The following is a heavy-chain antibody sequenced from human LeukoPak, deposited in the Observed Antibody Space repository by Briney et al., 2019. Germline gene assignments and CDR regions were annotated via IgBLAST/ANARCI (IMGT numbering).Heavy chain of an antibody. D-gene: IGHD2-15*01. CDR3: ARDQDIVVVALGMDV. CDR1: GFTFSSYA. CDR2: ISGSGGST. V-gene: IGHV3-23*01. Sequence: PGGSLRLSCAASGFTFSSYAMSWVRQAPGKGLEWVSAISGSGGSTYYADPVKGRFTISRDNAKNSLYLQMNSLRAEDTAVYYCARDQDIVVVALGMDVWGQGTTVTVSS. J-gene: IGHJ6*02.